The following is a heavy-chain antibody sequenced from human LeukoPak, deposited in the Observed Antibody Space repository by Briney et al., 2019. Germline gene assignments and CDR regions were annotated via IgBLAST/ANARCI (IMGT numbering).Heavy chain of an antibody. V-gene: IGHV4-38-2*02. D-gene: IGHD3-10*01. Sequence: SETLSLTCTVSSYSISSGYYWGWPRQRPGTGLEWIGSIYHSGSTYYNPYLKSRVTISVDTSKNQCSLKLSSVTAADTAVYYCARGVGELLSYYYYYYMDVWGKGTTVTISS. CDR1: SYSISSGYY. CDR2: IYHSGST. J-gene: IGHJ6*03. CDR3: ARGVGELLSYYYYYYMDV.